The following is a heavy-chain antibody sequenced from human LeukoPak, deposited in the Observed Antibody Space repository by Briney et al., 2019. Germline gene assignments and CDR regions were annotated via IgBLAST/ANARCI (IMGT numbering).Heavy chain of an antibody. Sequence: SETLSLTCTVSGGSISSSSYFWGWIRQPPGKGLEWIGSISYSGSTYYNPSLKSRVTISVDTSKNQFSLKLRSVTAADTAVYYCASPGYSSSTWFDPWGQGTLVTVSS. CDR1: GGSISSSSYF. J-gene: IGHJ5*02. CDR2: ISYSGST. D-gene: IGHD6-13*01. V-gene: IGHV4-39*01. CDR3: ASPGYSSSTWFDP.